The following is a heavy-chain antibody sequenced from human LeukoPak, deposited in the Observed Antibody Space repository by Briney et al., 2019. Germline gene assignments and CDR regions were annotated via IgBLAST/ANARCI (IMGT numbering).Heavy chain of an antibody. Sequence: ASVKVSCKASGYTFTSYGISWVRQAPGQGLEWMGWISAYNGNTNYAQKLQGRVTMTTDTSTSTAYMELRSLRSDDTAVYYCARVRGDEWPMNWFDPWGQGTLVTVSS. CDR1: GYTFTSYG. V-gene: IGHV1-18*01. D-gene: IGHD3-10*01. CDR3: ARVRGDEWPMNWFDP. CDR2: ISAYNGNT. J-gene: IGHJ5*02.